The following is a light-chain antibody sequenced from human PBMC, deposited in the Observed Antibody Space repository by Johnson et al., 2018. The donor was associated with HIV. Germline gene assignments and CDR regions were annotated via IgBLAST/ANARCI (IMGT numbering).Light chain of an antibody. J-gene: IGLJ1*01. V-gene: IGLV1-51*01. Sequence: QSVLTQPPSVSAAPGQKVTISCSGSSSNIGNNYVSWYQQLPGTAPKLLIYDNNKRPPEIPDRFSGSKSGTSATLGITGLQTGDEADYYCGTWDSSLSAYVFGTGTKVTVL. CDR1: SSNIGNNY. CDR2: DNN. CDR3: GTWDSSLSAYV.